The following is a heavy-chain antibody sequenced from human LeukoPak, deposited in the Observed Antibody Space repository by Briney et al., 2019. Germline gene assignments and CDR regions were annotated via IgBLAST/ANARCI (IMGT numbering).Heavy chain of an antibody. CDR3: ARDPLAYCGGDCYSDSFDY. CDR2: IIPIFATA. V-gene: IGHV1-69*13. J-gene: IGHJ4*02. D-gene: IGHD2-21*02. CDR1: GGTFSSYA. Sequence: GASVKVSCKASGGTFSSYAISWVRQAPGQGLEWMGGIIPIFATANYAQKFQGRVTITADGSTSTAYMELSSLRSEDTAVYYCARDPLAYCGGDCYSDSFDYWGQGTLVTVSS.